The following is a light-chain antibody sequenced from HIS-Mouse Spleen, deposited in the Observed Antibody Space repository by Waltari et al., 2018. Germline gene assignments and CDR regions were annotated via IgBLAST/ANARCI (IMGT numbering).Light chain of an antibody. CDR1: SLRSYY. J-gene: IGLJ2*01. CDR2: GKN. V-gene: IGLV3-19*01. Sequence: SSELTQDPAVSVALGQTVRITCQGDSLRSYYASWYQQKPGQAPVLVIYGKNNRPSGIPDRFSGSSSGNTASLTITGAQAEDEADYYRNSRDSSCNHVVFGGGTKLTVL. CDR3: NSRDSSCNHVV.